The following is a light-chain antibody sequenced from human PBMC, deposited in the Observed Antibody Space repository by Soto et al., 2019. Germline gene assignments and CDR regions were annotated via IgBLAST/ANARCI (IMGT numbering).Light chain of an antibody. V-gene: IGKV3-15*01. J-gene: IGKJ1*01. Sequence: EIVMTQSPATRSVSQGERATLSCRASQSVSSNLAWYQQKPGQAPRLLISGASTRATGLPARFSGSGSGTEFTLTISSLQSEDFAVYYCQQYNNWPGTFGQGTKVDIK. CDR1: QSVSSN. CDR2: GAS. CDR3: QQYNNWPGT.